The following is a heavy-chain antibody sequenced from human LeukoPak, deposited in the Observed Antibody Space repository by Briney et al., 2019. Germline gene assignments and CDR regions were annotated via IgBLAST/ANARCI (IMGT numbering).Heavy chain of an antibody. Sequence: GGSLRLSCAASGFILDTYAMHWIRQTPEKGLQWVSGISSSGESTFYAESVKGRFTISRDNSKKTLYFRMKSLWAEDSAVYYCAKGAPTLAAGPDYWGQGTRVTVSP. J-gene: IGHJ4*02. D-gene: IGHD6-13*01. V-gene: IGHV3-23*01. CDR2: ISSSGEST. CDR3: AKGAPTLAAGPDY. CDR1: GFILDTYA.